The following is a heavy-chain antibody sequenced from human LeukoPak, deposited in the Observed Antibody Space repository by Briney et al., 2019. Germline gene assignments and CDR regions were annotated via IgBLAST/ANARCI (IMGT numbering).Heavy chain of an antibody. Sequence: GGSLRLSCAASGFTFSSYSMNWVRQAPGKGLEWVSYISSSSSTIYYADSVKGRFTISRDNAKNSLYLQMNSLRDEDTAVYYCARAPSSSWYSSIGVFDYWGQGTLVTVSS. CDR2: ISSSSSTI. CDR1: GFTFSSYS. J-gene: IGHJ4*02. V-gene: IGHV3-48*02. D-gene: IGHD6-13*01. CDR3: ARAPSSSWYSSIGVFDY.